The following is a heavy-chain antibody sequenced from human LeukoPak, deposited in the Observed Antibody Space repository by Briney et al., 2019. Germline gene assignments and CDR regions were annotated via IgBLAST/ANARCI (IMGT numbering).Heavy chain of an antibody. CDR2: ISYDGSNK. V-gene: IGHV3-30*18. CDR1: GFTFSSYG. J-gene: IGHJ4*02. Sequence: PGGSLRLSCAASGFTFSSYGMHWVRQAPGKGLEWVAVISYDGSNKYYADSVKGRFTISRDNSKNTLYPQMNSLRAEDTAVYYCAKQRPGERRGYSYGPVFFDYWGQGTLVTVSS. CDR3: AKQRPGERRGYSYGPVFFDY. D-gene: IGHD5-18*01.